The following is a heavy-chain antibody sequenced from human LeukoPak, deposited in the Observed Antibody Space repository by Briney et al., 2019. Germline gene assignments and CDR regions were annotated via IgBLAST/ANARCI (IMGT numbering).Heavy chain of an antibody. CDR3: AIRLYSGYVEGQFDY. J-gene: IGHJ4*02. D-gene: IGHD5-12*01. CDR1: GFVFSKNG. V-gene: IGHV3-30*12. Sequence: GGSLRLSCATSGFVFSKNGMHWVRQAPGKGLEWVAVISYDGSNKYYADSVKGRFTISRDNSKNTLYLQMNSLRAEDTAVYYCAIRLYSGYVEGQFDYWGQGTLVTVSS. CDR2: ISYDGSNK.